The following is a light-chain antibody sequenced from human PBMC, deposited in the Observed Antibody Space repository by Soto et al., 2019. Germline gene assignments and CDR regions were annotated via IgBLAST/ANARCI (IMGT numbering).Light chain of an antibody. Sequence: QSALTQPASVSGSPGQSITISCTGTSSDIGGYNFVSWYQHHPGKAPKLMIYEVNNRPSGVSSRFSGSKSGNTASLTISGLQTEDGADYYCSSFTTSSTLVVFGGGTKVTVL. J-gene: IGLJ2*01. CDR1: SSDIGGYNF. V-gene: IGLV2-14*01. CDR3: SSFTTSSTLVV. CDR2: EVN.